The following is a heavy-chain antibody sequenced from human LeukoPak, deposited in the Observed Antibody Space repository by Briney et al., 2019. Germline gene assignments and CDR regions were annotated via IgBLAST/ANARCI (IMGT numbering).Heavy chain of an antibody. CDR3: AKGSNCTNGVCHIDYFDY. CDR1: GGSISSGDYY. V-gene: IGHV4-30-4*01. J-gene: IGHJ4*02. D-gene: IGHD2-8*01. Sequence: SETLSLTCTVSGGSISSGDYYWSWIRQPPGKGLEWIGYIYYSGSTYYNPSLKSRVTISVDTSKNQFSLKLSSVTAADTAVYYCAKGSNCTNGVCHIDYFDYWGQGTLVTVSS. CDR2: IYYSGST.